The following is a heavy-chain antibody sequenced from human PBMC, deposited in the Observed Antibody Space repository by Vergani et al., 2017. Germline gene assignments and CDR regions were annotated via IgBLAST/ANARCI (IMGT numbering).Heavy chain of an antibody. CDR1: GFTFSACP. J-gene: IGHJ4*02. Sequence: VQLVESGGGLVKPGGSLRLSCAASGFTFSACPMTWVRQAPGKGLEWVSAISARYPSTYYADSVKGRFTISRDNSKNMLYLQMNSLRAEDTAVYYCARDPTARRDGYIQYFDYWGRGTLVTVSS. CDR3: ARDPTARRDGYIQYFDY. CDR2: ISARYPST. D-gene: IGHD5-24*01. V-gene: IGHV3-23*04.